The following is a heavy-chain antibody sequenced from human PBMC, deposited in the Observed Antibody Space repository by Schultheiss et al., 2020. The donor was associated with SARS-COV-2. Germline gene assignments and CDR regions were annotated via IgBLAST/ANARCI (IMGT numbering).Heavy chain of an antibody. CDR1: GGSISSGSYY. CDR3: ARGGRRYCTNGVCLNVYYYYGMDV. D-gene: IGHD2-8*01. CDR2: INHSGST. V-gene: IGHV4-39*07. Sequence: SETLSLTCTVSGGSISSGSYYWSWIRQPPGKGLEWIGEINHSGSTNYNPSLKSRVTISVDTSKNQFSLKLSSVTAADTAVYYCARGGRRYCTNGVCLNVYYYYGMDVWGQGTTVTVSS. J-gene: IGHJ6*02.